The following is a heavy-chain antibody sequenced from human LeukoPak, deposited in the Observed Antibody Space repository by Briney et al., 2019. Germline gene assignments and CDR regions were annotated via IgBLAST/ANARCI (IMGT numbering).Heavy chain of an antibody. D-gene: IGHD1-1*01. J-gene: IGHJ4*02. Sequence: PGESLRLSCAASGFTLTNAWMTWVRQAPGKGLEWVGRIKSKTDGGTTDFAAPVKGRFTISRDDSQNTLYLQMNSLKTEDTAVYYCTAEYKGGFDYWGQGTLVTVSS. CDR1: GFTLTNAW. CDR3: TAEYKGGFDY. CDR2: IKSKTDGGTT. V-gene: IGHV3-15*01.